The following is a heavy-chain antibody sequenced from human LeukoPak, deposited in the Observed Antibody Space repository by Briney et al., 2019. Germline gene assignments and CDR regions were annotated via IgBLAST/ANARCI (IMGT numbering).Heavy chain of an antibody. V-gene: IGHV3-33*01. CDR3: ARDIPYSSGWSHYYYGMDV. D-gene: IGHD6-19*01. CDR2: IWYDGSNK. J-gene: IGHJ6*02. Sequence: GGSLRLSCAASGFTFSSYGMHWVRQAPGKGLEWVAVIWYDGSNKYYADSVKGRFTISRDNSKNTLYLQMNSLRAEDTAVYYCARDIPYSSGWSHYYYGMDVWGQGTTVTVSS. CDR1: GFTFSSYG.